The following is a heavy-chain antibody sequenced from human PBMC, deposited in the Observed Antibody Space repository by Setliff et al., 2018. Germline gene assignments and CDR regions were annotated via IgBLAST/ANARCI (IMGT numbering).Heavy chain of an antibody. Sequence: SVKVSCKPSGGTLSISPINWVRQAPGQGLEWVGGIIPVFRTTNYAQKFQGRVTITADESTSTAYMELSSLRSEDTAVYYCARGRLRGLWVSFDYWGQGTLVTVSS. V-gene: IGHV1-69*13. J-gene: IGHJ4*02. CDR3: ARGRLRGLWVSFDY. CDR1: GGTLSISP. CDR2: IIPVFRTT. D-gene: IGHD4-17*01.